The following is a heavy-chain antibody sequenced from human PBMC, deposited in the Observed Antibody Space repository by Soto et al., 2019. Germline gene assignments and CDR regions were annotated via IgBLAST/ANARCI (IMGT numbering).Heavy chain of an antibody. Sequence: PGGSLRLSCAASGFMFSRYSMTWVRQAPGKGLEWVANIKQDGSDKYYVDSVEGRFTISRDNAKNSLYLQMNSLRAEDTALYYCAGGHSSGWYDYWGQGTLVTVSS. D-gene: IGHD6-19*01. V-gene: IGHV3-7*03. CDR2: IKQDGSDK. CDR1: GFMFSRYS. CDR3: AGGHSSGWYDY. J-gene: IGHJ4*02.